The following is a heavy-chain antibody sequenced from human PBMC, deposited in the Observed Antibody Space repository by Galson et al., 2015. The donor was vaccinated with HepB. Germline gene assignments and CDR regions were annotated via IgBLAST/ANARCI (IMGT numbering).Heavy chain of an antibody. CDR3: QRWELQGGGPIDY. CDR2: IYHGGNT. Sequence: SETLSLTCTVSDGSISTTDFYSAWIRQPPGKGLEWIGTIYHGGNTYYNPSLKSRVTVSVDTSKTQFFLRLTSVTAADTAVYYCQRWELQGGGPIDYWGQGTLVTVSS. D-gene: IGHD1-26*01. J-gene: IGHJ4*02. CDR1: DGSISTTDFY. V-gene: IGHV4-39*01.